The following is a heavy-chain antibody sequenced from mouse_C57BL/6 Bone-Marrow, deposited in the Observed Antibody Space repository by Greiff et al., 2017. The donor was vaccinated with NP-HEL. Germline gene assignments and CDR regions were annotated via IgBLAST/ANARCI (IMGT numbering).Heavy chain of an antibody. CDR2: IDPSDSYT. J-gene: IGHJ3*01. CDR1: GYTFTSYW. D-gene: IGHD3-2*02. V-gene: IGHV1-50*01. Sequence: VQLQQPGAELVKPGASVKLSCKASGYTFTSYWMQWVKQRPGQGLEWIGEIDPSDSYTNYNQKFKGKATLTVDTSSSTAYMQLSSLTSEDSAVYYCARWGRLTPYWGKGTLVTVSA. CDR3: ARWGRLTPY.